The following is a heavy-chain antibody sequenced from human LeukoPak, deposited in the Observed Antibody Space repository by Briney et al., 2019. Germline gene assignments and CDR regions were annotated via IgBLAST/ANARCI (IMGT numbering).Heavy chain of an antibody. CDR3: ARVKRKSISGTLDFYYYMDV. V-gene: IGHV4-4*07. D-gene: IGHD1-20*01. Sequence: SETLSLTCTVSGGPISSDYWTWIRQPAGKGLEWIGRIYTSGRTYFNPSLTSRVTMSVDTSNNQFSLRLNSVTAADTAVYYCARVKRKSISGTLDFYYYMDVWGTGTTVTVSS. CDR1: GGPISSDY. CDR2: IYTSGRT. J-gene: IGHJ6*03.